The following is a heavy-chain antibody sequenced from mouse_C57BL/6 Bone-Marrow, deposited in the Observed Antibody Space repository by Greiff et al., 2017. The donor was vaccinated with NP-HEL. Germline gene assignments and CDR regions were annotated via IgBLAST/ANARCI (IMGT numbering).Heavy chain of an antibody. Sequence: EVQLQQSGAELVRPGASVKLSCTASGFNIKDYYMHWVKQRPEQGLEWIGRIDPGDGDTEYAPKFQGKATMTADTSSNTAYLQLSSLTSEDTAVYYCTTVTTGVAYSDVWGTGTTVTVSS. V-gene: IGHV14-1*01. CDR1: GFNIKDYY. J-gene: IGHJ1*03. D-gene: IGHD1-1*01. CDR3: TTVTTGVAYSDV. CDR2: IDPGDGDT.